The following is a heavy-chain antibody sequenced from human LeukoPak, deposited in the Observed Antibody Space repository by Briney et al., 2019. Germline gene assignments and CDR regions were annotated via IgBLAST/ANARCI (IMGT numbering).Heavy chain of an antibody. Sequence: GGSLRLSCAASDFTFSSSGMTWVRQAPGKGLEWVSTVSSRGENTYYADSVKGRFTISRDNSKNTLYLQMNSLRAEDTAVYYCAKEAGAGSYYSYNWFDPWGQGTLVTVSS. V-gene: IGHV3-23*01. D-gene: IGHD3-10*01. J-gene: IGHJ5*02. CDR2: VSSRGENT. CDR1: DFTFSSSG. CDR3: AKEAGAGSYYSYNWFDP.